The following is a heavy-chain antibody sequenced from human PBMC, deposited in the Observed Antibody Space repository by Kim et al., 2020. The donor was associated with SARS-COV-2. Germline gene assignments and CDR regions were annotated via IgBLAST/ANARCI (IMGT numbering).Heavy chain of an antibody. Sequence: ASVKVSCKTSGYIFTTYGISWVRQAPGQGLEWMGWISPHTGDTRYRENLQGRATLTTDTSTNTAYLDLRSLTSDDTAVYYCARDRRYFDDSGWTDNWGQGTLVTVSS. V-gene: IGHV1-18*01. CDR1: GYIFTTYG. D-gene: IGHD3-9*01. CDR2: ISPHTGDT. J-gene: IGHJ4*02. CDR3: ARDRRYFDDSGWTDN.